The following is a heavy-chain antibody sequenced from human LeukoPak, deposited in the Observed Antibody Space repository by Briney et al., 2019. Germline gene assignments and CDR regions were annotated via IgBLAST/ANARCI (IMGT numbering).Heavy chain of an antibody. V-gene: IGHV5-51*01. CDR1: GYSFTSYW. D-gene: IGHD2-15*01. CDR2: IYPGDSDT. J-gene: IGHJ5*02. Sequence: GESLKISCKGSGYSFTSYWIGWVRQMPGKGLEWMGIIYPGDSDTRYSPSFQGQVTISADKSISTAYLQWSSLKASDTAMYYCARHEYFSGGSCYLNWFDPWGQGTLVTVSS. CDR3: ARHEYFSGGSCYLNWFDP.